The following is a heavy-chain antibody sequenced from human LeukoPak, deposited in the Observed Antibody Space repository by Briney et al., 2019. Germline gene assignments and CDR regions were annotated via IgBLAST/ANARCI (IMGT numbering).Heavy chain of an antibody. CDR2: IYSSGNT. V-gene: IGHV4-39*01. J-gene: IGHJ4*02. CDR1: GASISSSNYY. Sequence: PETLSLTCAVSGASISSSNYYWGWVRQSPGKGLEWIGNIYSSGNTYYNASLKSRVTMYIDTSKNQFSLKLSSVTAADTAMYYCARANRVSLYYFDYWGQGTLVTVSS. D-gene: IGHD5/OR15-5a*01. CDR3: ARANRVSLYYFDY.